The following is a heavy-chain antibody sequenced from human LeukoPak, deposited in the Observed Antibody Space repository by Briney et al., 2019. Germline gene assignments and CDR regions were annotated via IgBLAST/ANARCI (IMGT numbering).Heavy chain of an antibody. CDR3: ARSGLSRFDY. V-gene: IGHV3-23*01. D-gene: IGHD4/OR15-4a*01. CDR1: GFTFSSYA. Sequence: GGSLRLSCAASGFTFSSYAMSWVRQAPGKGLEWVSTISGTDYSTYYADSVKGRFTISRDNSKDTLYLQMNSLRAEDTAVYYCARSGLSRFDYWGQGTLVTVSS. J-gene: IGHJ4*02. CDR2: ISGTDYST.